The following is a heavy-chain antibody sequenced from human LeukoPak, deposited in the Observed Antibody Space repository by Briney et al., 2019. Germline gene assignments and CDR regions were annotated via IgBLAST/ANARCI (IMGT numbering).Heavy chain of an antibody. Sequence: QPGGSLRLSCAASGFTLSSYWMHWVRQAPGKGLVWVSRLNSDGSSTIYVDSVKGRFTISRDSAKNTLYLQMNSLRAEDTAVYYCARDPYYGMDVWGKGTTVTVSS. CDR3: ARDPYYGMDV. J-gene: IGHJ6*04. V-gene: IGHV3-74*01. CDR2: LNSDGSST. CDR1: GFTLSSYW.